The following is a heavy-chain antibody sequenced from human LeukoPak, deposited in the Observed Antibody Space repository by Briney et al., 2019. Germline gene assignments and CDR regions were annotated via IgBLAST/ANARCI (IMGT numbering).Heavy chain of an antibody. D-gene: IGHD6-6*01. CDR3: ANHALAARPPFYYYYYMDV. V-gene: IGHV3-23*01. J-gene: IGHJ6*03. Sequence: GGSLRLSCAASGFTFSSYAMSWVRQAPGKGLGWVSAISGSGGSTYYADSVKGRFTISRDNSKNTLYLQMNSLRAEDTAVYYCANHALAARPPFYYYYYMDVWGKGTTVTVSS. CDR1: GFTFSSYA. CDR2: ISGSGGST.